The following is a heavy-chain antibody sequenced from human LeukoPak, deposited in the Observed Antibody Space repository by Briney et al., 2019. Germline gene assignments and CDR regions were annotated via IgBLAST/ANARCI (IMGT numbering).Heavy chain of an antibody. D-gene: IGHD2-15*01. J-gene: IGHJ4*02. Sequence: GASVKVSCKASGYTFTSYYMHWVRQAPGQGLEWMGGIIPIFGTANYAQKFQGRVTITADESTSTAYMELSSLRSEDTAVYYCARESCGGRIDYWGQGTLVTVSS. CDR1: GYTFTSYY. V-gene: IGHV1-69*13. CDR3: ARESCGGRIDY. CDR2: IIPIFGTA.